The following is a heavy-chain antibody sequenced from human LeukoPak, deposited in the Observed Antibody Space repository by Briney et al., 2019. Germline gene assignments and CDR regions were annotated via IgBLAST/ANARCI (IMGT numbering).Heavy chain of an antibody. D-gene: IGHD3-3*01. J-gene: IGHJ5*02. V-gene: IGHV4-59*01. CDR2: IYYSGST. CDR1: GGSISSYY. CDR3: ASGGFLEWLST. Sequence: SETLSLTCTVSGGSISSYYWSWIRQPPGKGLEWIGYIYYSGSTNYNPSLKSRATISVDTSKNQFSLKLSSVTAADTAVYYCASGGFLEWLSTWGQGTLVTVSS.